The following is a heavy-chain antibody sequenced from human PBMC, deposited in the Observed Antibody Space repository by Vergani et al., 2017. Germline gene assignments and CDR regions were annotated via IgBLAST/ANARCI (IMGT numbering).Heavy chain of an antibody. D-gene: IGHD3/OR15-3a*01. CDR2: INAGNGNT. V-gene: IGHV1-3*01. CDR3: AGNVDVSSGRYYYYMDV. CDR1: GFTFTSYA. Sequence: VQLVESGGGLVKPGGSLRLSCAASGFTFTSYAMHWVRQAPGQRLEWMGWINAGNGNTKYSQKFQGRVTITRDTSASTAYMELSSLRSEDTAVYYCAGNVDVSSGRYYYYMDVWGKGTTVTVSS. J-gene: IGHJ6*03.